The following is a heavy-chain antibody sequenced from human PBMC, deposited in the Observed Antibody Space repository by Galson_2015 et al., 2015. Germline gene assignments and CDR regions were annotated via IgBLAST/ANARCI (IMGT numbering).Heavy chain of an antibody. J-gene: IGHJ6*02. D-gene: IGHD2-2*01. CDR1: GFTVSDNY. Sequence: SLRLSCAASGFTVSDNYMSWVRQAPGKGLEWVSVIDRGGSTYYADSVKGRFTISRDNSKNTLYLQMNSLRAEDTAVYYCARVRGTATGCSDVWAKGPRSPSP. V-gene: IGHV3-53*01. CDR3: ARVRGTATGCSDV. CDR2: IDRGGST.